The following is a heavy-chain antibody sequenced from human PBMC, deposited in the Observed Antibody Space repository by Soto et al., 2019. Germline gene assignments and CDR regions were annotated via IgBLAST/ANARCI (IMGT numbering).Heavy chain of an antibody. V-gene: IGHV4-30-4*01. J-gene: IGHJ3*02. Sequence: KPSETLSLTCTVSGGSISSGDYYWSWIRQPPGKGLEWIGYIYYSGSTYYNPSLKSRVTISVDTSKNQFSLKLSSVTAADTAVYYCARAVPNYQGPDAFDIWGQGTMVTVSS. D-gene: IGHD1-7*01. CDR1: GGSISSGDYY. CDR2: IYYSGST. CDR3: ARAVPNYQGPDAFDI.